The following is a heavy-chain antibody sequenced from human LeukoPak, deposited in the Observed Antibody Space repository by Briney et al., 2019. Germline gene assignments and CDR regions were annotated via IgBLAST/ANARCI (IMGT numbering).Heavy chain of an antibody. CDR3: AKDGGNYYREPFY. CDR2: IRYDGSNN. J-gene: IGHJ4*02. D-gene: IGHD3-10*01. CDR1: GFTFSSYG. V-gene: IGHV3-30*02. Sequence: GGSLRLSCAASGFTFSSYGMRWVRQPPGKGLEWLAFIRYDGSNNYYADSVKGRFTISRDNSKNTFYLQMNTLRAADTAVYYFAKDGGNYYREPFYWGQGTLVTVSS.